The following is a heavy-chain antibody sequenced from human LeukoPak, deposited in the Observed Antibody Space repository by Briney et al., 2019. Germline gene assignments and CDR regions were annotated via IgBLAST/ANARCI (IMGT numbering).Heavy chain of an antibody. CDR3: ARRYGSGSSGTFDY. D-gene: IGHD3-10*01. CDR1: GGSISSYY. V-gene: IGHV4-59*01. Sequence: PSQTLSLTCTVSGGSISSYYWSWIRQPPGKGLEWIAYIYYSGSTNYNPSLKSRVTISVDTSKNQFSLKLSSVTAADTAVYYCARRYGSGSSGTFDYWGQGTLVTVSS. J-gene: IGHJ4*02. CDR2: IYYSGST.